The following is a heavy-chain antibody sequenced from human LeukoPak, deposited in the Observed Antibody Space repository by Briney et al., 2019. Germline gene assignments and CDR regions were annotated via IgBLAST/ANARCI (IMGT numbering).Heavy chain of an antibody. CDR3: ATTGGDIYYYYMDV. J-gene: IGHJ6*03. V-gene: IGHV1-46*01. CDR2: IYPGGGST. CDR1: GYTFTSYY. D-gene: IGHD3-16*01. Sequence: ASVKVSCKASGYTFTSYYIHWVRQAPGQGLEWMGIIYPGGGSTSYAQKFQGRVTMTRDMSTSTVYMELSSLKSEDTAVYYCATTGGDIYYYYMDVWGKGTTVTISS.